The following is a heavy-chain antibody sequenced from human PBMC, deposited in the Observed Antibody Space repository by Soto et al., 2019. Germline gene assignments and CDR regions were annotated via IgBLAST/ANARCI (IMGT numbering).Heavy chain of an antibody. CDR3: AKDDDEGYYGSTRQAGGDN. Sequence: GGSLRLSCVASGFTFRIYWMSWVRHAPGKGLEWLANINLDGNEKYYVVSVRGRFTISRDNTKNSLFLQMNSLRAEDTAVYYCAKDDDEGYYGSTRQAGGDNWGQGTLVTVSS. CDR1: GFTFRIYW. V-gene: IGHV3-7*04. D-gene: IGHD3-10*01. J-gene: IGHJ4*02. CDR2: INLDGNEK.